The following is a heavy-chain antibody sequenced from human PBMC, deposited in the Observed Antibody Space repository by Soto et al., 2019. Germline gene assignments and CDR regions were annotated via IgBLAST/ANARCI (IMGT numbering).Heavy chain of an antibody. CDR2: MNPNNGNA. V-gene: IGHV1-8*01. J-gene: IGHJ4*02. CDR1: GLTFITYD. Sequence: ASVKVSCKASGLTFITYDFSWVRQAAGQGLEWMGWMNPNNGNAGFAQKFRGRINMTRNTSISTAYLELSSLRSDDTAVYYCARVLLGSGIYYNAFDYWGQGTLVTVSS. D-gene: IGHD3-10*01. CDR3: ARVLLGSGIYYNAFDY.